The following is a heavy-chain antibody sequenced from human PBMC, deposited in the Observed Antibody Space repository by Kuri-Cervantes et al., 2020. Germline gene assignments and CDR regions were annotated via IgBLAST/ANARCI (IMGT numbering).Heavy chain of an antibody. CDR3: ARRSGYCSSTSCYKRPNYYYYYYMDV. D-gene: IGHD2-2*01. J-gene: IGHJ6*03. CDR2: INHSGST. CDR1: GFSLSTSGM. Sequence: SGPTLVKPTQTLTLTCTFSGFSLSTSGMCVSRIRQPPGKGLEWIGEINHSGSTNYNPSPKSRVTISVDTSKNQFSLKLGSVTAADTAVYYCARRSGYCSSTSCYKRPNYYYYYYMDVWGKGTTVTVSS. V-gene: IGHV4-39*07.